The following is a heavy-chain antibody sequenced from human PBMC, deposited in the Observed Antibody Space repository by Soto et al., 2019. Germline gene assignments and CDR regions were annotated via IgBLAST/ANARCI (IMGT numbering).Heavy chain of an antibody. D-gene: IGHD3-10*01. J-gene: IGHJ6*02. CDR1: GYSFTSYW. CDR2: IYPGDSDT. V-gene: IGHV5-51*01. CDR3: AGGGVRGVITRTRDYYGMDV. Sequence: EVQLVQSGAEVKKPGESLKISCKGSGYSFTSYWIGWVRQMPGKGLEWMGIIYPGDSDTRYSPSFQGQVTISADKSISTAYPQWSRLKPSDTAMYYCAGGGVRGVITRTRDYYGMDVWGQGTTVTVSS.